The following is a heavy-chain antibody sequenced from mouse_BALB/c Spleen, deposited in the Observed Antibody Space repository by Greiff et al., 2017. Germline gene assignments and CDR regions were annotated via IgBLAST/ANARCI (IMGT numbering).Heavy chain of an antibody. J-gene: IGHJ3*01. CDR3: ARSAYYYGSWFAY. Sequence: EVHLVESGPGLVKPSQSLSLTCTVTGYSITSDYAWNWIRQFPGNKLEWMGYISYSGSTSYNPSLKSRISITRDTSKNQFFLQLNSVTTEDTATYYCARSAYYYGSWFAYWGQGTLVTVSA. CDR2: ISYSGST. D-gene: IGHD1-1*01. CDR1: GYSITSDYA. V-gene: IGHV3-2*02.